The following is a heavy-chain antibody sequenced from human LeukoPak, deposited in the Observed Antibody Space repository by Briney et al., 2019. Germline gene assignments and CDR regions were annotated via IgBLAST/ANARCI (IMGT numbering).Heavy chain of an antibody. J-gene: IGHJ3*02. D-gene: IGHD5-12*01. CDR2: LNPSGGGT. V-gene: IGHV1-46*04. CDR3: ARGSASATWAFDI. CDR1: GYIFTNYY. Sequence: ASVKASCKASGYIFTNYYIHWVRQAPGQGLEWMGLLNPSGGGTIYAQMLQGRVTMTRDTSTSTVYMDLSSLTSEDTAVYYCARGSASATWAFDIWGQGTMVTVSS.